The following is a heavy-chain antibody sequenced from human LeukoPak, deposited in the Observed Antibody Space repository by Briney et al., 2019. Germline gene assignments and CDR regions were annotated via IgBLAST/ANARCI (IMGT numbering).Heavy chain of an antibody. V-gene: IGHV3-23*01. D-gene: IGHD3-9*01. CDR3: AKWGDFDILTGYYVSDF. Sequence: QSGGSLRLSCVASGFTFSNYAMSWVRQAPGKRLEWASAVTGSGGSTYYADSVKGRFTISRDNSRNTLFLQMNSLRAEDTAIYYCAKWGDFDILTGYYVSDFWGQGTLVTVSS. J-gene: IGHJ4*02. CDR2: VTGSGGST. CDR1: GFTFSNYA.